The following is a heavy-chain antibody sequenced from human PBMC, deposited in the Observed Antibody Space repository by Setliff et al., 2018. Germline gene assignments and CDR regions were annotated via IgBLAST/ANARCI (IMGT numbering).Heavy chain of an antibody. CDR1: GFTLRSYW. J-gene: IGHJ4*02. V-gene: IGHV3-7*03. CDR2: INQDGSVK. D-gene: IGHD6-19*01. Sequence: GGSLRLSCAASGFTLRSYWMSWVRQAPGKGLEWVANINQDGSVKYYVDSVKGRFTISRDNAKNSVYLQMNSLRAEDTAVYYCVRDGQWLVPHYWGQGTLVTVSS. CDR3: VRDGQWLVPHY.